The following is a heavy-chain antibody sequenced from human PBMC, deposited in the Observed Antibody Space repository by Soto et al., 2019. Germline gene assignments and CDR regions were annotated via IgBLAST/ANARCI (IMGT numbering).Heavy chain of an antibody. CDR1: EFTVSSNY. D-gene: IGHD1-26*01. J-gene: IGHJ6*02. CDR2: IYSSGST. V-gene: IGHV3-53*01. Sequence: SLRLSCAASEFTVSSNYMNWVRQAPGKGLECVSTIYSSGSTYYADSVKGRFTISRDNSKNTLYLQMNNLRAEDTAVYYCAGRVGATNYGMDVWGQGTTVTVSS. CDR3: AGRVGATNYGMDV.